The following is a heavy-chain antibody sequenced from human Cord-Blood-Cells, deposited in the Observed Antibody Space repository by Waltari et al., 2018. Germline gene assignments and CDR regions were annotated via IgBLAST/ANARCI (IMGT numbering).Heavy chain of an antibody. CDR2: ISWNSGSI. V-gene: IGHV3-9*01. CDR3: AKGSSSSDYFDY. J-gene: IGHJ4*02. Sequence: EVQLVESGGGLVQPGRSLRLSCAASGFTFDDYAMHWVRQAPGKGLESVSGISWNSGSIGYADSVKGRFTSSRDNAKNSLYLQMNSLRAEDTALYYCAKGSSSSDYFDYWGQGTLVTVSS. CDR1: GFTFDDYA. D-gene: IGHD6-6*01.